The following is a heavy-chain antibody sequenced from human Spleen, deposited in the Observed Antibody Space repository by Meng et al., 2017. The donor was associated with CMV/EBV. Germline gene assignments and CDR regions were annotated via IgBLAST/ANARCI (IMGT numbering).Heavy chain of an antibody. CDR2: FNSDGRST. Sequence: LSCAASGFDFSRSWMHWVRQAPGKGLVWVSRFNSDGRSTTYADSVKGRFTISRDNAKNTLYMHMRGLRAEDTAIYYCARVNGRWHPAWGPGTLVTVSS. J-gene: IGHJ5*02. D-gene: IGHD5-24*01. CDR3: ARVNGRWHPA. CDR1: GFDFSRSW. V-gene: IGHV3-74*03.